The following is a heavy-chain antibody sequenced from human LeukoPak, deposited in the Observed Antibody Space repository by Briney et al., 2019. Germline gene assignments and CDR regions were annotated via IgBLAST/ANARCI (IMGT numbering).Heavy chain of an antibody. V-gene: IGHV1-2*02. Sequence: GASVKVSCKASGYTFTGYYMHWVRQAPGQGLERMGRVNPNSGGTNYAQKFQGRVTMTRDTSISTAYMELSRLRSDDTAVYYCARDLMVRGVNKVGMDVWGQGTTVTVSS. CDR2: VNPNSGGT. D-gene: IGHD3-10*01. J-gene: IGHJ6*02. CDR1: GYTFTGYY. CDR3: ARDLMVRGVNKVGMDV.